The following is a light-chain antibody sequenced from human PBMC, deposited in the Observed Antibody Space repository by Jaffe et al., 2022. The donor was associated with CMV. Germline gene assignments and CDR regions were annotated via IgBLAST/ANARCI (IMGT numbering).Light chain of an antibody. V-gene: IGLV2-11*01. CDR3: FSYAGDWV. CDR2: DVT. J-gene: IGLJ2*01. CDR1: INDVYGSSF. Sequence: QSALTQPRSVSGSPGQSLTISCTGSINDVYGSSFVSWYQRHPGKAPQLIIFDVTKRPSGVPDRFSGSKSGNTASLTISGLQVEDEADYFCFSYAGDWVFGGGTTLTVL.